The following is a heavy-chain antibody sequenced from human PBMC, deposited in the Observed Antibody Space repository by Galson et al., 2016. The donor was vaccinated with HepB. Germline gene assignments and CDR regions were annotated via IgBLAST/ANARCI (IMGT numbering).Heavy chain of an antibody. V-gene: IGHV4-31*03. CDR2: IYYNGRT. J-gene: IGHJ4*02. CDR3: ARLRDGDSSGWADYFDH. CDR1: GDSISYGGDF. D-gene: IGHD6-19*01. Sequence: TLSLTCTVSGDSISYGGDFWWSWIRQHPDKGLEWIGYIYYNGRTDYNPSLKGRATMSLDTSKNQFSLKLTSVTAADTAVYYCARLRDGDSSGWADYFDHWGQGTLVTVSS.